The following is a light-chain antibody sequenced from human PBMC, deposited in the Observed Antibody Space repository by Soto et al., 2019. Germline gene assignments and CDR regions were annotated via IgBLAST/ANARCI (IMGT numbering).Light chain of an antibody. CDR3: QQYDGSSYT. J-gene: IGKJ2*01. Sequence: EIELTQSPSTLSLSPGERVTLSCRASQSISSTYSACHQQTRGQAPSLLFDAASTRATGIPERFIGSGSGTDFTLTISRLEPEDFAAYYCQQYDGSSYTFGQGTKLEIK. CDR1: QSISSTY. CDR2: AAS. V-gene: IGKV3-20*01.